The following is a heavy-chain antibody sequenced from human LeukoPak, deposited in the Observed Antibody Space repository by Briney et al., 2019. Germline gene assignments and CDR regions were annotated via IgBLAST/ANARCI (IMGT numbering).Heavy chain of an antibody. CDR3: AKELDTMFFDY. D-gene: IGHD3-10*02. CDR2: AGWAGGTT. J-gene: IGHJ4*02. V-gene: IGHV3-43*01. CDR1: GFNFDRYT. Sequence: GGSLRLSCATSGFNFDRYTIHWVRQAPGKGLEWVSLAGWAGGTTFYSDSVRGRFTFSRDSGRKSVYLQMNSLTTDDTAFYFCAKELDTMFFDYWGQGALVTVSS.